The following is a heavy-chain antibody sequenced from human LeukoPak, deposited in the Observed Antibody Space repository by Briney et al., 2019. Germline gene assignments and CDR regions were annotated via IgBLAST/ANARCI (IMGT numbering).Heavy chain of an antibody. CDR1: GFTFSSYT. V-gene: IGHV3-21*04. J-gene: IGHJ4*02. CDR3: AKTNGYYDY. CDR2: ISGSSRHK. Sequence: AGGSLRLSCAASGFTFSSYTMNWVRQAPGKGLEWVSSISGSSRHKYYADSVKGRSSISRDNSKNTLYLQMDSLRAEDTAVYHCAKTNGYYDYWGRGTLVTVSS. D-gene: IGHD3-22*01.